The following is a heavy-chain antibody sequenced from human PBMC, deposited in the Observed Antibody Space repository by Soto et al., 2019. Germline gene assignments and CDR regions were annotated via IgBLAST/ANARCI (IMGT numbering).Heavy chain of an antibody. CDR1: GGSISSSSYY. CDR2: IYYSGST. J-gene: IGHJ4*02. V-gene: IGHV4-39*01. CDR3: ARRADSSRGYFDY. D-gene: IGHD6-13*01. Sequence: QLQLQESGPGLVKPSETLSLTCTVSGGSISSSSYYWGWIRQPPGKGLEWIGSIYYSGSTYYNPSLKSRVTISVDTSKNQFSLKLSSVTAADTAVYYCARRADSSRGYFDYWGQGTLVTVSS.